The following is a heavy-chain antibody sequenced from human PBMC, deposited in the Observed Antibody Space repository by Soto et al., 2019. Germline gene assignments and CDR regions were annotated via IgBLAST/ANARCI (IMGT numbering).Heavy chain of an antibody. D-gene: IGHD2-2*01. V-gene: IGHV3-30*04. CDR2: LSFNGRDE. CDR1: GFTFSGYA. J-gene: IGHJ6*02. CDR3: ARVYCSPTSCYHHGGPQYLDFYGMDV. Sequence: GGSLRLSCAASGFTFSGYAFHWVRQAPGKGLEWVALLSFNGRDESYVDSVRGRFTISRDNSMNTVFLQMNSLRVDDTAVYYCARVYCSPTSCYHHGGPQYLDFYGMDVWGQGTAVTVSS.